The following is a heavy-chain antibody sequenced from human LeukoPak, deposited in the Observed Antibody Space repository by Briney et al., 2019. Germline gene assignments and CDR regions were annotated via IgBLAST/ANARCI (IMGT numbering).Heavy chain of an antibody. CDR3: TTVTLRPVGL. V-gene: IGHV3-15*05. D-gene: IGHD3-10*01. CDR1: GFTFSSYG. CDR2: IKSKSDGGTT. Sequence: PGGSLRLSCAASGFTFSSYGMHWVRQAPGKGLEWVGRIKSKSDGGTTDYAAPVKGRFTISRDDSKNTLFLQVNSLKIEDTAVYYCTTVTLRPVGLWGQGTLVTVSS. J-gene: IGHJ4*02.